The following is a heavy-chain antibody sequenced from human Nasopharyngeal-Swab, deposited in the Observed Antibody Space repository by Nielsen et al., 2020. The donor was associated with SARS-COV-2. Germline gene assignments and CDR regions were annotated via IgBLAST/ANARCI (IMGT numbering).Heavy chain of an antibody. V-gene: IGHV4-59*01. CDR1: GGSISSYY. J-gene: IGHJ3*02. CDR2: IYYSGST. CDR3: ARHVEQQLVRGSDAFDI. D-gene: IGHD6-13*01. Sequence: SETLSLTCTVSGGSISSYYWSWIRQPPGKGLEWIGYIYYSGSTNYNPSLKSRVTISVDTSKNQFSLKLSSVTAADTAVYYCARHVEQQLVRGSDAFDIWGQGTMVTVSS.